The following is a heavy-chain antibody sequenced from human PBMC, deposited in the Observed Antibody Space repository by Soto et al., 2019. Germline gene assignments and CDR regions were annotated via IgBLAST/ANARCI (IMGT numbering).Heavy chain of an antibody. J-gene: IGHJ4*02. CDR3: SSFYGSGTRYYFYY. D-gene: IGHD3-10*01. CDR1: GYSFTSYW. V-gene: IGHV5-10-1*01. CDR2: IDPSDSYT. Sequence: PGESLKISCKGSGYSFTSYWISWVRQMPGKGLEWMGRIDPSDSYTNYSPSFQGHVTISADKSISTAYLQWSSLKASDTAMYYCSSFYGSGTRYYFYYWGQGTLVPVSS.